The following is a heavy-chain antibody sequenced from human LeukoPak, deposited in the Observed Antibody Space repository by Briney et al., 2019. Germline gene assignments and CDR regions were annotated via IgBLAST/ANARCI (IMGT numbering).Heavy chain of an antibody. CDR3: ARSGLLWFGELPEFDY. V-gene: IGHV1-18*01. CDR2: ISAYNGNT. Sequence: ASVKVSCKASGYTFTSYGISWVRQAPGQGLEWMGWISAYNGNTNYAQKLQDRVTMTTDTSTSTAYMELRSLRSDDTAVYYCARSGLLWFGELPEFDYWGQGTLVTVSS. D-gene: IGHD3-10*01. J-gene: IGHJ4*02. CDR1: GYTFTSYG.